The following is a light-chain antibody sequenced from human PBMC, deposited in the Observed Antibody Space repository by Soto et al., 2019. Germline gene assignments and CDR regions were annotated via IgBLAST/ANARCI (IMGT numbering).Light chain of an antibody. CDR3: LQYNVYPLS. J-gene: IGKJ4*01. CDR2: QAS. V-gene: IGKV1-5*03. CDR1: QNINRW. Sequence: DIQMTQSPSTLSASVGDRVTITCRARQNINRWLAWYQQRPGKAPKLLIHQASTLETGVPSRFSGSASGTEFPLTISSLQPDDFASYFCLQYNVYPLSFGGGTKVEIK.